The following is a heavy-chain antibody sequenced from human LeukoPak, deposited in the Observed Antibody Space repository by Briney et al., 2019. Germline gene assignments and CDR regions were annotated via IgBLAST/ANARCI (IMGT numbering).Heavy chain of an antibody. D-gene: IGHD6-25*01. CDR3: ARGEDSSGSHYYYGLDV. CDR2: INPHSGAT. J-gene: IGHJ6*02. Sequence: GASVKVSCKASGYTFTSYGISWVRQAPGQGLEWMGWINPHSGATNYAQKFQGWVTMTRDTSISTAYMELSRLRSDDTAVYYCARGEDSSGSHYYYGLDVWGQGTTVTVSS. CDR1: GYTFTSYG. V-gene: IGHV1-2*04.